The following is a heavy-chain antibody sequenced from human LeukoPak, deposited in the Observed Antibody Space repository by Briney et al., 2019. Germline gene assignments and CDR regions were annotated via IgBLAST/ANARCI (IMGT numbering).Heavy chain of an antibody. V-gene: IGHV3-30-3*01. CDR1: GFTFSNYA. CDR2: ISYDGSIK. J-gene: IGHJ4*02. CDR3: AGAVVVSSYFDY. D-gene: IGHD2-15*01. Sequence: GGSLRLSCAASGFTFSNYAIHWVRQTPGKGLEWVAVISYDGSIKFYADSVNGRFTISRDNSENTLYLQMNSLRAEDTAVYYCAGAVVVSSYFDYWGQGTLVTVSS.